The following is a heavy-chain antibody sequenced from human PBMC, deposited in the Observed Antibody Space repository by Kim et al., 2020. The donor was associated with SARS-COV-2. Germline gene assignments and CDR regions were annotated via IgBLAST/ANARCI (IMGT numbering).Heavy chain of an antibody. CDR1: GFFFDEYG. D-gene: IGHD6-13*01. J-gene: IGHJ5*02. V-gene: IGHV3-9*01. Sequence: GGSLRLSCVASGFFFDEYGMHWVRQVPGKGLEWVSGINWNSGRITYADSVKGRFTISRDNAKKVLYLQMTSLRAEDTALYVCVSSFNGGLFAAADTWGQGTLVTVSS. CDR2: INWNSGRI. CDR3: VSSFNGGLFAAADT.